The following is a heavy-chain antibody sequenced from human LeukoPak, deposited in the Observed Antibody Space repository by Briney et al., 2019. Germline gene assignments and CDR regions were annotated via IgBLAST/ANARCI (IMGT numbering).Heavy chain of an antibody. CDR2: INPGGGST. J-gene: IGHJ4*02. D-gene: IGHD6-13*01. CDR1: GYTFTSYY. CDR3: ARSRSSSWYDSSFDY. Sequence: ASVKVSCKASGYTFTSYYMHWVRQAPGQGLEWMGIINPGGGSTSYAQKFRGRVTMTRDTSTSTVYMELSSLRSGDTAVYYCARSRSSSWYDSSFDYWGQGTLVTVSS. V-gene: IGHV1-46*01.